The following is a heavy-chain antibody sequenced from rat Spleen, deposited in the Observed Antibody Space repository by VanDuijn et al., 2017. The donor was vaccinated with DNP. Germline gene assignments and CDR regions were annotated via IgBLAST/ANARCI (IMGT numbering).Heavy chain of an antibody. CDR3: VSWNSGHFEN. D-gene: IGHD4-3*01. CDR2: IGSPAYTP. V-gene: IGHV5-22*01. Sequence: EVQLVESGGGLVQPGRSLKLSCAASGYTFSDYYMAWVRQAPTKGLEWVAYIGSPAYTPYYTDSVKGRFTISRDNAKSTLYLQMNSLRSEDMATYYCVSWNSGHFENWGQGVMVTVSS. CDR1: GYTFSDYY. J-gene: IGHJ2*01.